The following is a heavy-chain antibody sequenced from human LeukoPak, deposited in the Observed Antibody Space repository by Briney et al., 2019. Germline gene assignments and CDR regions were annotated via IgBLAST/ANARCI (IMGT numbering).Heavy chain of an antibody. CDR1: GYTFTSYG. CDR3: ARDQDFWSGYYRRDAFDI. V-gene: IGHV1-2*02. CDR2: ITPNSGGT. J-gene: IGHJ3*02. Sequence: ASVKVSCKASGYTFTSYGISWVRQAPGQGLEWMGWITPNSGGTNYSQKFQGRVTMTRDTSITTAYMELSSLRSDDTAVYYCARDQDFWSGYYRRDAFDIWGQGTMVTVSS. D-gene: IGHD3-3*01.